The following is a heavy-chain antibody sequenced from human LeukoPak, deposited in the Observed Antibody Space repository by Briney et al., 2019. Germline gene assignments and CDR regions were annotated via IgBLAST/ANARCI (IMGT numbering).Heavy chain of an antibody. Sequence: SETLSLTCTVSGGSISIHYWSCIRQPPGKGLEWIGYIYYSGSTNYNPSLKSRVTISVDTSKNQFSLKLSSVTAADTAVYYCARGDPFDHWGQGTLVTVSS. V-gene: IGHV4-59*11. CDR2: IYYSGST. J-gene: IGHJ4*02. CDR1: GGSISIHY. CDR3: ARGDPFDH.